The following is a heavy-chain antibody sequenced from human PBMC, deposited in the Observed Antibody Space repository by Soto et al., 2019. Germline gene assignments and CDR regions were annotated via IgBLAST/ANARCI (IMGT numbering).Heavy chain of an antibody. D-gene: IGHD1-1*01. V-gene: IGHV1-2*02. CDR2: INPNSGGT. J-gene: IGHJ4*02. CDR1: GYTFSDYY. Sequence: ASVKVSCKASGYTFSDYYIHWVRQAPGQGLEWMGWINPNSGGTKYAPKFQGGVTMTRDTSFTTAYMELSRLRSGDTAVYYCAREPATPKPEGVDFWGQGTLVTVSS. CDR3: AREPATPKPEGVDF.